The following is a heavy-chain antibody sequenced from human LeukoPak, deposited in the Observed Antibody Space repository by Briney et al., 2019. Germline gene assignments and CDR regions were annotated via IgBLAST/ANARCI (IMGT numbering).Heavy chain of an antibody. CDR1: GGSISSYY. Sequence: SETLSLTCTVSGGSISSYYWSWIRQPPGKGLEWIGYIYYSGSTNYNPSLKSRVTISVDTSKNQFSLKLNSVTAADTAVYYCARETVMILDYWGQGILVTVSS. CDR2: IYYSGST. J-gene: IGHJ4*02. V-gene: IGHV4-59*01. D-gene: IGHD3-16*01. CDR3: ARETVMILDY.